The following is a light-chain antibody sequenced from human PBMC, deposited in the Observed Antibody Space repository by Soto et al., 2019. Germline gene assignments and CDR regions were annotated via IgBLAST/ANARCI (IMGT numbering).Light chain of an antibody. J-gene: IGKJ5*01. V-gene: IGKV3-11*01. CDR2: DVS. Sequence: EFVLTQSPGTLSLSPGERATLSCRASQSVSSYLAWYQQKPGQAPRLLIYDVSNRATGIPDRFSGSGSGTDFTLTISSLEPEDFAVYYCQQRNYWQVTFGQGTRLEIK. CDR1: QSVSSY. CDR3: QQRNYWQVT.